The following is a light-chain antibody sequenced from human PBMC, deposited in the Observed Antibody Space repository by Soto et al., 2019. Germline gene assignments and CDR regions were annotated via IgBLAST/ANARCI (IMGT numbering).Light chain of an antibody. CDR3: SSYTSGSTLV. CDR2: GVT. CDR1: SSDIGNYNL. J-gene: IGLJ2*01. Sequence: QSVLTQPASVSGSPGQSITISCTGTSSDIGNYNLVSWYQQHPGKAPKVIIYGVTKRPSGVSNRFSGSKSGNTASLTVSGLQAEDEADYYCSSYTSGSTLVFGGGTKVTVL. V-gene: IGLV2-14*02.